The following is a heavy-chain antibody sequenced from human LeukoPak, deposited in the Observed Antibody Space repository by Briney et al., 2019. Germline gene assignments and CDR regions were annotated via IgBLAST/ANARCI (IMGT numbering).Heavy chain of an antibody. CDR1: GYNFSNYW. Sequence: GEPLKISCKGSGYNFSNYWSGWVRQLPGKGLEWGGIFYTGDSDTRYSPSFQGQVTISVDRSINTAHLQWSSLKASDTAMYYCARQSSAWNWFDPWGQPTLVTVSS. D-gene: IGHD6-25*01. CDR2: FYTGDSDT. V-gene: IGHV5-51*01. J-gene: IGHJ5*02. CDR3: ARQSSAWNWFDP.